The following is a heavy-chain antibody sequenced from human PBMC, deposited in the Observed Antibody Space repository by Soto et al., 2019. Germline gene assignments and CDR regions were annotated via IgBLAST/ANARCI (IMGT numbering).Heavy chain of an antibody. CDR2: ISYDGTNK. CDR3: ARGRFCSGGTCADNGLDV. D-gene: IGHD2-15*01. V-gene: IGHV3-30-3*01. CDR1: GFTFSNYA. J-gene: IGHJ6*02. Sequence: QVQLVESGGGVVQPEKSLRLSCAASGFTFSNYAIHWVRQAPGKGLEWVAVISYDGTNKYYADSVKGRFTISRDTSKDTLFLQMDSLRAEDKAVYYCARGRFCSGGTCADNGLDVWGQGTTVTVSS.